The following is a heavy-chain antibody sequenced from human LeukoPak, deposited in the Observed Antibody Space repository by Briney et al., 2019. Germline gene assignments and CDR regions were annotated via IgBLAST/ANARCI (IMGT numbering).Heavy chain of an antibody. V-gene: IGHV3-48*04. CDR3: ARESSVGSWYFFDY. J-gene: IGHJ4*02. CDR2: ISSSSSTI. D-gene: IGHD6-13*01. CDR1: GFTFSSYS. Sequence: PGGSLRLSCAASGFTFSSYSMNWVRQAPGKGLEWVSYISSSSSTIYYADSVKGRFTISRDNAKNSLYLQMNSLRAEDTAVYYCARESSVGSWYFFDYWGQGTLVTVSS.